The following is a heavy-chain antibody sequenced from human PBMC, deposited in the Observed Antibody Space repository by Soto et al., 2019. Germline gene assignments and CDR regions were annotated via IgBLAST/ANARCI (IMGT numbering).Heavy chain of an antibody. CDR2: INPNSGGT. J-gene: IGHJ6*02. V-gene: IGHV1-2*02. D-gene: IGHD3-16*01. CDR3: ARTNIRGNYFYSLDI. Sequence: ASVKVSCKASGYTFTAYYIHWVRQAPGQGLEWMGWINPNSGGTHYAQKFQGRVTMTGDTSLSTAYMELTSLRSDDTAVYYCARTNIRGNYFYSLDIWGQGTTVTVSS. CDR1: GYTFTAYY.